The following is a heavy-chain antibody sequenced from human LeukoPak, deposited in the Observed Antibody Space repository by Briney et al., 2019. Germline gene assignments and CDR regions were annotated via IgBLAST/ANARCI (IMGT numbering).Heavy chain of an antibody. CDR3: ARGLGRWLQLPGY. Sequence: ASVKVSCKASGYTFTSYGISWVRQAPGQGLEWMGWMNPNSGNTGYAQKFQGRVTITRNTSISTAYMELSSLRSEDTAVYYCARGLGRWLQLPGYWGQGTLVTVSS. D-gene: IGHD5-24*01. V-gene: IGHV1-8*03. CDR1: GYTFTSYG. CDR2: MNPNSGNT. J-gene: IGHJ4*02.